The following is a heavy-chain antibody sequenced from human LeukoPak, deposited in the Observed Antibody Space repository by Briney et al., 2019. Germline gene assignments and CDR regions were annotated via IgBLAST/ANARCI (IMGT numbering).Heavy chain of an antibody. CDR1: GFSLSTSGMR. CDR2: IDWDDDK. Sequence: SGPALVKPTQTLTLTCTFSGFSLSTSGMRVSWIRQPPGKALEWLARIDWDDDKFYSTSLKTRLTISKDTSKNQVVLIMTNMDPVDTATYYCARSGYSGYDGYWFDPWGQGTLVTVSS. D-gene: IGHD5-12*01. CDR3: ARSGYSGYDGYWFDP. V-gene: IGHV2-70*04. J-gene: IGHJ5*02.